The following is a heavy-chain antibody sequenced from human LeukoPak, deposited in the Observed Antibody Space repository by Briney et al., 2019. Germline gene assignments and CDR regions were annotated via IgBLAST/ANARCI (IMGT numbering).Heavy chain of an antibody. J-gene: IGHJ4*02. D-gene: IGHD4-11*01. CDR1: GYTFTSYD. V-gene: IGHV1-18*01. CDR3: AREAYSDYVPGY. CDR2: ISAYNGNT. Sequence: GASVKVSCKASGYTFTSYDISWVRQAPGQGLEWMGWISAYNGNTNYAQKLQGRVTMATDTSTSTAYMELRSLRSDDTAVYYCAREAYSDYVPGYWGQGTLVTVSS.